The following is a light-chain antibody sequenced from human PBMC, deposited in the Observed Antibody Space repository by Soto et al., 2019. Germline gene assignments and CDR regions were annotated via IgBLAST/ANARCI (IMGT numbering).Light chain of an antibody. J-gene: IGLJ1*01. CDR2: ANT. CDR3: QSYDSSLSGYV. Sequence: SWAPGQRVTISCTGSSSNIGAGYDVHWYQQLPGTAPKLLIYANTNRPSGVPGRFSGSKSGTSASLAITGLQAEDEADYYCQSYDSSLSGYVFGTGTKVTVL. CDR1: SSNIGAGYD. V-gene: IGLV1-40*01.